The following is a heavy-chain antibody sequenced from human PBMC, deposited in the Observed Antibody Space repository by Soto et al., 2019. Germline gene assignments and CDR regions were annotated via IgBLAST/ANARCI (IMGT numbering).Heavy chain of an antibody. CDR2: IKQDGSEK. V-gene: IGHV3-7*01. Sequence: GGSLRLSCAASGFTFSSYWMSWVRQAPGKGLEWVANIKQDGSEKYYVDSVKGRFTISRDNAKNSLYLQMNSLRAEDTAVYYCASPLIWGSQSMGYWGQGTLVTVSS. J-gene: IGHJ4*02. CDR1: GFTFSSYW. CDR3: ASPLIWGSQSMGY. D-gene: IGHD3-16*01.